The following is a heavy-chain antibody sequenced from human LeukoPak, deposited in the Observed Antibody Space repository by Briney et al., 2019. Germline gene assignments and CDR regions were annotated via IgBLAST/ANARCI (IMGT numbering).Heavy chain of an antibody. J-gene: IGHJ4*02. CDR2: IYYDGSTT. CDR1: GFTFSNYG. Sequence: PGRSLRLSCAASGFTFSNYGMHWVRQAPGKGLEWVAVIYYDGSTTYYADSAKGRFTISRDNSMSTLYLQMNSLRAEDTAVYYCATGPQSAAAGIFDYWGQGTLVTVSS. D-gene: IGHD6-13*01. CDR3: ATGPQSAAAGIFDY. V-gene: IGHV3-33*01.